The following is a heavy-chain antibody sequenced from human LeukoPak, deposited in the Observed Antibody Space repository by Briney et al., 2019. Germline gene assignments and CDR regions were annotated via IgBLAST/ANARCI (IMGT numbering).Heavy chain of an antibody. CDR2: INSDGSSS. J-gene: IGHJ3*02. CDR1: GFTLSSYW. CDR3: ARDPEAFDI. Sequence: GGSLRLSCAASGFTLSSYWMHWVRQCPGKGLVWVSRINSDGSSSSYADSVKGRFTISRDNAKNTLYLQVNSLTAEDTAVYYCARDPEAFDIWGQGTMVTVSS. V-gene: IGHV3-74*01.